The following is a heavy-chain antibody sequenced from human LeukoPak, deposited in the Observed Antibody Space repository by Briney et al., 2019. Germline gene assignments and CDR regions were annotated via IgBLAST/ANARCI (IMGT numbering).Heavy chain of an antibody. CDR2: IIPILGIA. Sequence: SVKVSCKASGGTFSSYTISWVRQAPGQGLEWMGGIIPILGIANYAQKFQGRVTITADKSTSTAYMELSSLRSEDTAVYYCARDFLNCSSTSCFMNWFDPWGQGTLVTVSS. D-gene: IGHD2-2*01. CDR1: GGTFSSYT. CDR3: ARDFLNCSSTSCFMNWFDP. J-gene: IGHJ5*02. V-gene: IGHV1-69*10.